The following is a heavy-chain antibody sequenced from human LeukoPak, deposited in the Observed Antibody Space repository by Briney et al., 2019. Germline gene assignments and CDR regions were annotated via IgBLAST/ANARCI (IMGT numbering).Heavy chain of an antibody. CDR2: ISYDGSNK. V-gene: IGHV3-30*18. CDR3: AKSDGSYSSSWNFYYYYYYMDV. Sequence: GGSLRLSCAASGFTFSSYGMHWVRQAPGKGLEWVAVISYDGSNKYYADSVKGRFTISRDNSKNTLYLQMNSLRAEDTAVYYCAKSDGSYSSSWNFYYYYYYMDVWGKGTTVTISS. CDR1: GFTFSSYG. D-gene: IGHD6-13*01. J-gene: IGHJ6*03.